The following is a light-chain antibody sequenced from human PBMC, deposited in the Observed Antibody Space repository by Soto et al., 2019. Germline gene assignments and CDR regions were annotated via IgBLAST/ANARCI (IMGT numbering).Light chain of an antibody. CDR3: SSYAGSNNFVV. V-gene: IGLV2-8*01. CDR1: SSDVGAYNY. CDR2: EVT. J-gene: IGLJ2*01. Sequence: QSALTQPPIASGSPGQSVTISCTGTSSDVGAYNYVSWYQQHPGKAPRFIIYEVTKRPSGVPDRFSGSRSGNTASLTVSGLQAEDEADYYCSSYAGSNNFVVFGGGTKLTVL.